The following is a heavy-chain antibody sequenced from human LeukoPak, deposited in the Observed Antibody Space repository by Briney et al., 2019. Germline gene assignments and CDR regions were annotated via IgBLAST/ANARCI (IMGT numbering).Heavy chain of an antibody. J-gene: IGHJ4*02. CDR3: AKDPGYSYGSGSYPDY. D-gene: IGHD3-10*01. V-gene: IGHV3-30*18. Sequence: GGSLRLSCAASGFTFSSYGMHWVRQAPGKGLEWVAVISYDGSNKYYADSVKGRFTISRDNSKNTLYLQMNSLRAEDTAVYHCAKDPGYSYGSGSYPDYWGQGTLVTVSS. CDR1: GFTFSSYG. CDR2: ISYDGSNK.